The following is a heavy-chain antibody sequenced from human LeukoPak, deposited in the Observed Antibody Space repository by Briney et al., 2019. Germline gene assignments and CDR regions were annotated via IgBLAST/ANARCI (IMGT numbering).Heavy chain of an antibody. Sequence: PGGSLRLSCAASGFTFSSYAMHWVRQAPGKGLEWVAVISYDGSNKYYADSVKGRFTISRDNSKNTLYLQMNSLRAEDTAVYYCARERCSSTSCYYYFDYWGQGTLVTVS. CDR2: ISYDGSNK. J-gene: IGHJ4*02. V-gene: IGHV3-30-3*01. D-gene: IGHD2-2*01. CDR1: GFTFSSYA. CDR3: ARERCSSTSCYYYFDY.